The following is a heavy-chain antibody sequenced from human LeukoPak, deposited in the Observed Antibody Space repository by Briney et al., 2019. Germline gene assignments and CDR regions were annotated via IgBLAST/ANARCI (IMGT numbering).Heavy chain of an antibody. CDR1: GFMFSSYW. V-gene: IGHV3-7*01. CDR2: IRQDGGEA. J-gene: IGHJ4*02. D-gene: IGHD1-26*01. Sequence: GGSLRLSCAASGFMFSSYWMTWVRQAPGKGLEWVANIRQDGGEAYYVDSVKGRFTVSRDNAKNSLYLQMNSLRAEDTAVYHCASGMRVGPNIWGQGTLVTVSS. CDR3: ASGMRVGPNI.